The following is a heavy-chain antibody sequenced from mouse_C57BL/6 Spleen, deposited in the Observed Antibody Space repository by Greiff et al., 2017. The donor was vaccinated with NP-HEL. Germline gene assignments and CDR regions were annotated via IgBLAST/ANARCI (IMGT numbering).Heavy chain of an antibody. V-gene: IGHV5-17*01. CDR2: ISSGSSTI. CDR1: GFTFSDYG. D-gene: IGHD2-5*01. CDR3: ARLNSNYDYYAMDY. Sequence: DVMLVESGGGLVKPGGSLKLSCAASGFTFSDYGMHWVRQAPEKGLEWVAYISSGSSTIYYADTVKGRFTISRDNAKNTLFLQMTSLRSEDTAMYYCARLNSNYDYYAMDYWGQGTSVTVSS. J-gene: IGHJ4*01.